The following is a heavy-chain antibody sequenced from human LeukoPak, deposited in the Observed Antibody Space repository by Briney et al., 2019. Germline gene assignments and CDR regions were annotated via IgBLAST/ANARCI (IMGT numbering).Heavy chain of an antibody. V-gene: IGHV4-59*08. Sequence: SETLSLTCTVSGGSISSYYWSWIRQPPGKGLEWIGYIYYSGSTNYNPSLKSRVTISVDTSKNQFSLKLSSVTAADTAVYYCARLYGSGSSLYFDYWGQGTLVTVSS. D-gene: IGHD3-10*01. CDR3: ARLYGSGSSLYFDY. J-gene: IGHJ4*02. CDR1: GGSISSYY. CDR2: IYYSGST.